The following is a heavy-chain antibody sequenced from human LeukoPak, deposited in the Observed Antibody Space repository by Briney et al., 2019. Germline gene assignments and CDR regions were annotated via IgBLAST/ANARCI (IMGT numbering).Heavy chain of an antibody. J-gene: IGHJ3*02. CDR3: ARRRPGYCSSTSCPPNAFDI. D-gene: IGHD2-2*01. CDR1: GDSVSSNSAA. Sequence: SQTLSLTCAISGDSVSSNSAAWNWIRQSPSRGLEWLGRTYYRSKWYNDYAVSVKSRITINPDTSKNQFSLQLNSVTPGDTAVYYCARRRPGYCSSTSCPPNAFDIWGQGTMVTVSS. CDR2: TYYRSKWYN. V-gene: IGHV6-1*01.